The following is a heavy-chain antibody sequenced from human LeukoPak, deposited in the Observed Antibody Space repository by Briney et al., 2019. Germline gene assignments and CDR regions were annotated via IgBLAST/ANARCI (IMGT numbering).Heavy chain of an antibody. Sequence: GESLKISCKGSGYSFTSYWIGWVRQMPGKGLEWMGIIYPGDSDTRYSPSFQGQVTISADKSISTPYLQWSSLKASDTAMYYCARSPDYYDSSGYYRSGAFDIWGQGTMVTVSS. V-gene: IGHV5-51*01. CDR3: ARSPDYYDSSGYYRSGAFDI. CDR2: IYPGDSDT. CDR1: GYSFTSYW. D-gene: IGHD3-22*01. J-gene: IGHJ3*02.